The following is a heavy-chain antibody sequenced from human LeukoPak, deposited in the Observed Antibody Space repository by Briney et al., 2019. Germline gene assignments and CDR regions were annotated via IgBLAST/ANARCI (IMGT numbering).Heavy chain of an antibody. CDR3: ARLREGLLSDYFDY. J-gene: IGHJ4*02. V-gene: IGHV4-34*01. CDR2: INHSGST. Sequence: SETLSLTCAVYGGSFSGYYWSWIRQPPGKGLEWLGEINHSGSTNYNPSLKSRVTISVDTSKNQFSLKLSSVTAADTAVYYCARLREGLLSDYFDYWGQGTLVTVSS. D-gene: IGHD2-2*01. CDR1: GGSFSGYY.